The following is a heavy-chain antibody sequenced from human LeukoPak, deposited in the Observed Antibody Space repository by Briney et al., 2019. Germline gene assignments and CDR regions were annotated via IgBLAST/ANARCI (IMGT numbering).Heavy chain of an antibody. CDR2: ISSSSSYI. CDR1: GFTFISYS. J-gene: IGHJ4*02. CDR3: ARVGDSSGYIPYFFDS. D-gene: IGHD3-22*01. V-gene: IGHV3-21*01. Sequence: PGGSLRLSCAASGFTFISYSMNWVRQAPGKGLEWVSSISSSSSYIHYADSVKGRFTISRDNAKNSLYLQMNSLRAEDTAVYYCARVGDSSGYIPYFFDSWGQGTLVTVSS.